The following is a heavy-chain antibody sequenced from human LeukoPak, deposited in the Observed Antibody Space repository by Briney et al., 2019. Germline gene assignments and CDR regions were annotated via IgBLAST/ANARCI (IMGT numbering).Heavy chain of an antibody. CDR3: KGWDSSGYYADY. Sequence: GGSLRLSCTASGFTFGDYAMSWVRQAPGKGLEWVGFIRSKAYGGATEYAASVKGRFTISRDDSKSIAYLQMNSLKTEDTAVYYCKGWDSSGYYADYWGQGTLVTVSS. CDR2: IRSKAYGGAT. CDR1: GFTFGDYA. D-gene: IGHD3-22*01. J-gene: IGHJ4*02. V-gene: IGHV3-49*04.